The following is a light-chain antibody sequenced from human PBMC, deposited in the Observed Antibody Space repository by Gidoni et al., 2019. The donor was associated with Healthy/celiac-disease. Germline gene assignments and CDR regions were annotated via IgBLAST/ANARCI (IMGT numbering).Light chain of an antibody. CDR1: QSILYSSNNENY. CDR2: WAS. CDR3: QQYYSTPPT. Sequence: DNGMTQTPDSLSVSLGERATINCKSSQSILYSSNNENYLTWYQQKPGQPPKLLIYWASTRKSGVPDRFSGSGSGTDFTLTISRLQAEDVAVYYCQQYYSTPPTFXGXTKVEI. J-gene: IGKJ4*01. V-gene: IGKV4-1*01.